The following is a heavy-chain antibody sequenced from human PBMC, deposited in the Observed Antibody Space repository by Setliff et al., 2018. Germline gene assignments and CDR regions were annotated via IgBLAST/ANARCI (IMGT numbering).Heavy chain of an antibody. D-gene: IGHD5-12*01. Sequence: SVKVSCKASGYSFTGYYIHWVRQAPGQGLEWVGGIIPLLITPKYAQNFQGRVTITADESTSTVFMEVSSLRSDDTAVYYCARVGDGYNLDYWGQGTLVTVSS. V-gene: IGHV1-69*13. CDR2: IIPLLITP. CDR1: GYSFTGYY. J-gene: IGHJ4*02. CDR3: ARVGDGYNLDY.